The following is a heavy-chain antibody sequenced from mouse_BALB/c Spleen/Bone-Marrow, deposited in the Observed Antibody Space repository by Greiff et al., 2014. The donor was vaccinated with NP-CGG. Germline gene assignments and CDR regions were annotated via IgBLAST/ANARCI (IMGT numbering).Heavy chain of an antibody. CDR3: TRDLYDGYAYYAMDY. CDR2: ITSGGGYT. D-gene: IGHD2-3*01. J-gene: IGHJ4*01. Sequence: EVQLMESGGGLVKPGGSLKLSCAASGFTFSSYTMSWVRQTPEKRLEWVATITSGGGYTYYPDSVKGRFTISRDNAKSTLYLQMSSLKSEDTAMYYCTRDLYDGYAYYAMDYWGQGTSVTVSS. V-gene: IGHV5-6-4*01. CDR1: GFTFSSYT.